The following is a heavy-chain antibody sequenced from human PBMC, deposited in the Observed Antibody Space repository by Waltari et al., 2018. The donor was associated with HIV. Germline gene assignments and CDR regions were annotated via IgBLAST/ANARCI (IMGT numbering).Heavy chain of an antibody. Sequence: QVQLVESGGCVVQPAGSLGLSWSAAGFTFSDYAMHWVRQAPGKGLDWVAAISYDGSIKHYADSVKGRFTISRDNSKNSLSLQMNSLRAEDTAVYYCTGSSGWGQGTLVAVSS. D-gene: IGHD6-25*01. CDR3: TGSSG. V-gene: IGHV3-30*01. J-gene: IGHJ4*02. CDR2: ISYDGSIK. CDR1: GFTFSDYA.